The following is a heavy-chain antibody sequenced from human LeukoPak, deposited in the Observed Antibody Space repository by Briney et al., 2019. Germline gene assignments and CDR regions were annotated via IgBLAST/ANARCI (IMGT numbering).Heavy chain of an antibody. CDR3: ARGYGDYVPDY. D-gene: IGHD4-17*01. CDR1: GYTFTSYD. V-gene: IGHV1-2*02. CDR2: INPNSGGT. J-gene: IGHJ4*02. Sequence: ASVKVSCKASGYTFTSYDINWVRQATGQGLEWMGWINPNSGGTNYAQKFQGRVTMTRDTSISTAYMELSRLRSDDTAVYYCARGYGDYVPDYWGQGTLVTVSS.